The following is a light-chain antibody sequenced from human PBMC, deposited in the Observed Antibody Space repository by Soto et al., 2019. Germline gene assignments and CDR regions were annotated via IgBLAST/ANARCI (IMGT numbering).Light chain of an antibody. CDR2: DGS. V-gene: IGKV3-11*01. Sequence: EIVLTQFPATLSLSPGERATLSCRASQSVSSYLAWYQQKPGQAPRLLIYDGSNRATGIPARFSGSGSGTDFTLTISSLEPEDCAVYYCQQRSNWPLTFGGGTKVEIK. CDR1: QSVSSY. J-gene: IGKJ4*01. CDR3: QQRSNWPLT.